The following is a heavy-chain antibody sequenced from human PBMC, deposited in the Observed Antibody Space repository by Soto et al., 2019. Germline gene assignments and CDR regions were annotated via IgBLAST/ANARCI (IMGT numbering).Heavy chain of an antibody. CDR3: ASSIAAAGIRGNYYYGMDV. Sequence: GESLQISCKGSGYTFTDYWIGWVRQLPGKGLEWMGIIYPGDSDTRYSPSFQGQVTISADKSISTAYLQWSSLKASDTAMYYCASSIAAAGIRGNYYYGMDVWGQGTTVTVSS. J-gene: IGHJ6*02. D-gene: IGHD6-13*01. V-gene: IGHV5-51*01. CDR2: IYPGDSDT. CDR1: GYTFTDYW.